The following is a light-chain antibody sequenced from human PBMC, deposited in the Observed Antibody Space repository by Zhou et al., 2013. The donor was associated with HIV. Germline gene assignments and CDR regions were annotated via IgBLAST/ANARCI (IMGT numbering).Light chain of an antibody. V-gene: IGKV3-20*01. CDR3: HQCGSSPQT. CDR1: QSVISNY. CDR2: GAS. Sequence: EIVLTQSPGTLSLSPGEGAALSCRASQSVISNYLAWYQQKPGQAPRLLIYGASTRATGIPDRFSGSGSGTDFTLTISRLEPEDFAVYYCHQCGSSPQTFGQGTKVEIK. J-gene: IGKJ1*01.